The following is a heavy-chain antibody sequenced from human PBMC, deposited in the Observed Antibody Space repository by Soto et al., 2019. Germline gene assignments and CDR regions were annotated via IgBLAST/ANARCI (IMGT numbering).Heavy chain of an antibody. D-gene: IGHD6-13*01. CDR3: AKYTYSSSLDY. CDR1: GFTFSSYN. J-gene: IGHJ4*02. CDR2: ISSSSSSI. V-gene: IGHV3-48*01. Sequence: SLRLSCAASGFTFSSYNMNWVRQAPGKGLEWVSYISSSSSSIYYADSVKGRFTISRDNAKNSLYLQMNSLRAEDTAVYYCAKYTYSSSLDYWGQGTLVTVSS.